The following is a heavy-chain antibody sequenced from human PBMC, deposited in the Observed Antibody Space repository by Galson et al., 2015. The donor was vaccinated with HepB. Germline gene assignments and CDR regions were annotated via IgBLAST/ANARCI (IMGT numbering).Heavy chain of an antibody. CDR3: ARVTTDNYFDY. J-gene: IGHJ4*02. V-gene: IGHV3-30-3*01. CDR2: ISYDGSNK. Sequence: SLRLSCAASGFTFSNSAMSWVRQAPGKGLEWVAVISYDGSNKYYADSVKGRFTISRDNSKNTLYLQMNSLRAEDTAVYYCARVTTDNYFDYWGQGTLVTVSS. CDR1: GFTFSNSA. D-gene: IGHD4-17*01.